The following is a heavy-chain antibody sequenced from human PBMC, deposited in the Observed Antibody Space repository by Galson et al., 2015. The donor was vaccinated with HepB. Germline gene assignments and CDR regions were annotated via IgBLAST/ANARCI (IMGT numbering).Heavy chain of an antibody. J-gene: IGHJ4*02. CDR3: ARTFYFDY. CDR1: GFTFSSYG. V-gene: IGHV3-30*03. Sequence: SLRLSCAASGFTFSSYGMHWVRQAPGKGLEWVAVVSYDGSNKYYADSVKGRFTISRDNSKNTLYLQMNSLRAEDTAVYYCARTFYFDYWGQGTLVTVSS. CDR2: VSYDGSNK.